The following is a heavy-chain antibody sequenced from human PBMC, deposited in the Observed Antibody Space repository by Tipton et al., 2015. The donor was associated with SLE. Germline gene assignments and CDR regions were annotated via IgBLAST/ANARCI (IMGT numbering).Heavy chain of an antibody. J-gene: IGHJ6*03. Sequence: TLSLTCTVSGGSISSYYWSWIRQPAGKGLEWIGRIYTSGSTNYNPSLKSRVTMSVDTSKNQFSLKLSSVTAADTAVYYCARVRFAGAGDYYYYMDVWAKGTPVTVSS. CDR3: ARVRFAGAGDYYYYMDV. V-gene: IGHV4-4*07. CDR1: GGSISSYY. CDR2: IYTSGST. D-gene: IGHD3-10*01.